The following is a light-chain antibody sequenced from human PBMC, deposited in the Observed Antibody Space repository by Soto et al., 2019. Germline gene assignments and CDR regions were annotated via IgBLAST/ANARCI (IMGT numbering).Light chain of an antibody. CDR2: EVT. CDR1: NSDVGGYNF. CDR3: FSYTKSGTFV. V-gene: IGLV2-14*01. J-gene: IGLJ1*01. Sequence: QSVLTQPASVSGSPGQSITISCTGTNSDVGGYNFVSWYQQHPGKAPKLMIYEVTNRPSGVSDRFSGSKSGNTASLTISGLQAEDEADYSCFSYTKSGTFVFGTGTKVTVL.